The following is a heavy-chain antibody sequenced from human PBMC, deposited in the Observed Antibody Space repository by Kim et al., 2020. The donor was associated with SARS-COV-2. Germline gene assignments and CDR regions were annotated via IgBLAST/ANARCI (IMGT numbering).Heavy chain of an antibody. V-gene: IGHV3-7*05. J-gene: IGHJ1*01. D-gene: IGHD6-19*01. Sequence: GGSLRLSCAASGFTSTSHWMNWVRQTPGKGLEWVANIKHDGSEKYYVDSVKGRFTISRDSAKNSMYLQMNSLRAEDTDVYYCARGSGWLVEHWGQGTLVTVSS. CDR3: ARGSGWLVEH. CDR1: GFTSTSHW. CDR2: IKHDGSEK.